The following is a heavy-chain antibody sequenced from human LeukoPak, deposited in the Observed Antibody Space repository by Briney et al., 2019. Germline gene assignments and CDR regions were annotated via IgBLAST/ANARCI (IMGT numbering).Heavy chain of an antibody. CDR3: ARNHDYGDLGFDY. Sequence: SVKVSCKASGYTFTSYAISWVRQAPGQGLEWMGGIIPIFGTANYAQKFQGRVTITADESTSTAYMELSSLRSEDTAVYYCARNHDYGDLGFDYWGQGTLVTVSS. D-gene: IGHD4-17*01. CDR1: GYTFTSYA. V-gene: IGHV1-69*13. J-gene: IGHJ4*02. CDR2: IIPIFGTA.